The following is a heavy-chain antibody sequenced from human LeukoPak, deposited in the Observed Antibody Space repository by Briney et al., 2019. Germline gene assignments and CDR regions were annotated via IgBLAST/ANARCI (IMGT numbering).Heavy chain of an antibody. V-gene: IGHV4-61*05. CDR1: GGSISSGSYY. Sequence: PSETLSLTCTVSGGSISSGSYYWGWIRQPPGKGLEWIGYIYYSGSTNYNPSLKSRVTISVDTSKNQFSLKLSSVTAADTAVYYCARSAARGYYDSSGYYRGAFDIWGQGTMVTVSS. CDR2: IYYSGST. J-gene: IGHJ3*02. CDR3: ARSAARGYYDSSGYYRGAFDI. D-gene: IGHD3-22*01.